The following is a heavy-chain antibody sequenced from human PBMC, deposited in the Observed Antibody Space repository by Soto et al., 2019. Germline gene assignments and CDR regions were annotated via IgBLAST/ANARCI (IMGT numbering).Heavy chain of an antibody. D-gene: IGHD3-3*01. J-gene: IGHJ4*02. CDR2: ISYDGSNK. Sequence: QVQLVESGGGVVQPGRSLRLSCAASGFTFSSYGMHWVRQAPGKGLEWVAVISYDGSNKYYADSVKGRFTISRDNSKNTLYLQMNSLRAEDTAVYYCAKDLTIFGVAGDWGQGTLVTVSS. V-gene: IGHV3-30*18. CDR1: GFTFSSYG. CDR3: AKDLTIFGVAGD.